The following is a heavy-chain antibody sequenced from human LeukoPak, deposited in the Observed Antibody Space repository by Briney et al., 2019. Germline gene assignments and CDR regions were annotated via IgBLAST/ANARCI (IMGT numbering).Heavy chain of an antibody. D-gene: IGHD2-21*01. Sequence: PSETLSLTCTVSGDSISSLYYYWTWIRQTPRKGLEWIGYIDHSGSTNYNPTLKSRVTISGDTSKNQFSLRLRSVTAADTAVYYCARDKCGAIEYWGQGTQVTVSS. CDR3: ARDKCGAIEY. V-gene: IGHV4-61*01. CDR2: IDHSGST. CDR1: GDSISSLYYY. J-gene: IGHJ4*02.